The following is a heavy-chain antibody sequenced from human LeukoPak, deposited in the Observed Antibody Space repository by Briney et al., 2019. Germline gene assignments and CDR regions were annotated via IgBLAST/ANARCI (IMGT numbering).Heavy chain of an antibody. Sequence: TPSETLSLTCTVSGGSISSSSYYWGWIRQPPGKGLEWIGSIYYSGSTYYNPSLKSRVTISVDTSKNQFSLKLSSVTAADTAVYYCARDAYYNSSGYYGYDYWGQGTLVTVSS. J-gene: IGHJ4*02. CDR3: ARDAYYNSSGYYGYDY. CDR2: IYYSGST. D-gene: IGHD3-22*01. V-gene: IGHV4-39*07. CDR1: GGSISSSSYY.